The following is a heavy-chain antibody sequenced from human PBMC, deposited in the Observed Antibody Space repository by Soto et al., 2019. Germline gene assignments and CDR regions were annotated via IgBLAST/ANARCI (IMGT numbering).Heavy chain of an antibody. J-gene: IGHJ6*02. CDR3: ARDSVESDGYYYYGMDV. V-gene: IGHV1-69*13. CDR1: GGTFSSYA. D-gene: IGHD2-15*01. CDR2: IIPIFGTA. Sequence: SVKVSCKASGGTFSSYAISWVRQAPGQGLEWMGGIIPIFGTANYAQKFQGRVTITADESTSTAYMELSSLRSEDTAVYYCARDSVESDGYYYYGMDVWGQGTTVTVPS.